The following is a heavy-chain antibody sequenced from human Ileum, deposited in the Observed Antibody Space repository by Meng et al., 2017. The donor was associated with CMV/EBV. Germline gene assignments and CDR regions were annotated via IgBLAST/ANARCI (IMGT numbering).Heavy chain of an antibody. D-gene: IGHD2-2*01. CDR1: GFTFSIYA. V-gene: IGHV3-23*01. CDR3: ARYCRTTRCYEKDSGHYFGMDV. J-gene: IGHJ6*02. CDR2: IVASGSST. Sequence: GGSLRLSCAASGFTFSIYAMTWVRQAPGKGLEWVSSIVASGSSTYYADSVQGRFTISRDNSKSTLYLHMNSLRVEDMAIYYCARYCRTTRCYEKDSGHYFGMDVWGQGTMVTVSS.